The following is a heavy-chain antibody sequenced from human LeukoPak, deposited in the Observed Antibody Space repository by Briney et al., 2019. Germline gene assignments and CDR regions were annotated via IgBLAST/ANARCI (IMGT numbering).Heavy chain of an antibody. CDR3: TSPVWFGELSGY. CDR2: IKSKTDGGTT. V-gene: IGHV3-15*01. Sequence: GGSLRLSCAASGFPFSNDWMSWIRQAPGKGLEWVGRIKSKTDGGTTDYAAPVKGRFTISRDDSKNTLYLQMNSLKTEDTAVYNCTSPVWFGELSGYWGQGTLVTVSS. J-gene: IGHJ4*02. CDR1: GFPFSNDW. D-gene: IGHD3-10*01.